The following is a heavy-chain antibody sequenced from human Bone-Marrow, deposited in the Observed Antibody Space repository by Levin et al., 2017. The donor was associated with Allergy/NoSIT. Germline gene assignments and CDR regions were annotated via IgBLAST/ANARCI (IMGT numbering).Heavy chain of an antibody. V-gene: IGHV3-7*01. CDR1: GFTFSSYW. CDR2: IKQDGSEK. Sequence: PGGSLRLSCEVSGFTFSSYWMSWVRQAPGKGLEWVANIKQDGSEKYYVDSVKGRFTISRDNPKNSLYLQMNSLRAEDTAVYSCAREGYYDSSGYYYAYTFDIWGQGTMVTVSS. CDR3: AREGYYDSSGYYYAYTFDI. J-gene: IGHJ3*02. D-gene: IGHD3-22*01.